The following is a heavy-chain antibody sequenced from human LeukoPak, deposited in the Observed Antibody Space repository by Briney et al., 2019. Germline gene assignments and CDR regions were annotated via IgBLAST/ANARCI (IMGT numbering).Heavy chain of an antibody. D-gene: IGHD4-17*01. CDR1: GYSYTNYW. CDR2: IYPGDSDT. Sequence: GESLKISCKGSGYSYTNYWIGWVRQMPGKGLEWMGIIYPGDSDTRYSPSFQGQVTISADKSISTAYLQWSSLKASDTAMYYCARPTTVRTKMAFDIWGQGTMVTVSS. J-gene: IGHJ3*02. V-gene: IGHV5-51*01. CDR3: ARPTTVRTKMAFDI.